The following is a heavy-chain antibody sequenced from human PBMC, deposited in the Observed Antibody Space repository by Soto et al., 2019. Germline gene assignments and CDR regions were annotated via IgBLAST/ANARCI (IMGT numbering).Heavy chain of an antibody. CDR1: GFTVTTTGVG. CDR3: AHCNVAGSYQYYFQF. D-gene: IGHD1-26*01. Sequence: QITLKESGPTLVKRTQTLTLTCTLSGFTVTTTGVGVGWIRQPPGKALEWLALISWDDDKRYRPSLKSRLSXTXXXSQXQVVLTMTDVDPVDTATYYCAHCNVAGSYQYYFQFWGQGALVTVSS. J-gene: IGHJ4*02. CDR2: ISWDDDK. V-gene: IGHV2-5*02.